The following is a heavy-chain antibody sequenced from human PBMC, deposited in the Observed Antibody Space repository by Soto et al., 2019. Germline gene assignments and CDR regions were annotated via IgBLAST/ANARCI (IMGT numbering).Heavy chain of an antibody. Sequence: PSETLSLTCAVYGGSFSGYHWTWIRQPPGRGLDWIGEITHRGSPNYNPSLKTRSTISLDTSKNQFSLKLSSVTAADTAVYYCARGRARWFGELLHVYGMDVWGQGTSVTVSS. J-gene: IGHJ6*02. CDR3: ARGRARWFGELLHVYGMDV. CDR1: GGSFSGYH. D-gene: IGHD3-10*01. V-gene: IGHV4-34*01. CDR2: ITHRGSP.